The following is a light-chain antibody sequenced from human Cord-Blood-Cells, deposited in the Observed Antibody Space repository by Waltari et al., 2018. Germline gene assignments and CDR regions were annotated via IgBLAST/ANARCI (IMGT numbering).Light chain of an antibody. CDR3: QQRSNWYT. CDR1: QSVSRY. Sequence: IVFTQSPATLSLSPGERATLPCRPSQSVSRYLAWYQQKPGQAPRLLIYDATNRATGIRARFSGSGSGTDFTLTISSLEPEDFAVYYCQQRSNWYTFCQGTKLEIK. J-gene: IGKJ2*01. CDR2: DAT. V-gene: IGKV3-11*01.